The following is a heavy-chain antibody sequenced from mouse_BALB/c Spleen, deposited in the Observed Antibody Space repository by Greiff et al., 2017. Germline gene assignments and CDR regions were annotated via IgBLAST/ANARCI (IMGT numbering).Heavy chain of an antibody. CDR2: INPYNDGT. J-gene: IGHJ2*01. CDR1: GYTFTSYA. V-gene: IGHV1-14*01. Sequence: VQLQQSGPELVKPGASVKMSCKASGYTFTSYAMHWVKQKPGQGLEWIGYINPYNDGTKYNEKFKGKATLTSDKSSSTAYMELSSLTSEDSAVYSCARFRNYYDSTVGFDYWGQGTALTVSS. D-gene: IGHD1-1*01. CDR3: ARFRNYYDSTVGFDY.